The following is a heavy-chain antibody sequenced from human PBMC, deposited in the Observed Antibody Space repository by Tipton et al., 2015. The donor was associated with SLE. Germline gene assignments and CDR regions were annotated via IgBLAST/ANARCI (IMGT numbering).Heavy chain of an antibody. J-gene: IGHJ6*03. D-gene: IGHD4/OR15-4a*01. CDR3: ARVRLMSVLTEYYYYIDV. CDR1: GGSISSGGYY. V-gene: IGHV4-31*03. CDR2: IYYSGST. Sequence: LRLSCTVSGGSISSGGYYWTWIRQLPGQGLEWIGYIYYSGSTYYNSSLQSRVSISIDTSKTQFSLNLRSLTAADTAVYYCARVRLMSVLTEYYYYIDVWGKGTTVTVSS.